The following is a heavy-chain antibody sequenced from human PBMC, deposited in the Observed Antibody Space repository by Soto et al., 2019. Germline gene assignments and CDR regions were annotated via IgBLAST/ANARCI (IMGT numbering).Heavy chain of an antibody. CDR1: GGSISSGDYY. D-gene: IGHD1-26*01. J-gene: IGHJ2*01. CDR2: IYYSGST. CDR3: ARAREMGYFDL. Sequence: QVQLQESGPGLVKPSQTLSLTCTVSGGSISSGDYYWSWIRKPPGKGLEWIGYIYYSGSTYSNPSLKSRVTISVDTSKNQFSLKLSSVTAADTAVYYCARAREMGYFDLWGRGTLVTVSS. V-gene: IGHV4-30-4*01.